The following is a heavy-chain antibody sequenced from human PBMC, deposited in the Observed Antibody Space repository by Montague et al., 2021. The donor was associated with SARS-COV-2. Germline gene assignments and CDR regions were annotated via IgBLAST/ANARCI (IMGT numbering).Heavy chain of an antibody. CDR2: ISSSSSYI. J-gene: IGHJ4*02. CDR1: GFTFSSYS. V-gene: IGHV3-21*01. CDR3: ARAYSGSYYPNFDY. D-gene: IGHD1-26*01. Sequence: SLRLSCAASGFTFSSYSMNWVRQAPGKGLEWVSSISSSSSYIYYADSVKGRFTISRDNAKNSLYPQMNSLRAEDTAVYYCARAYSGSYYPNFDYWGQGTLVTVSS.